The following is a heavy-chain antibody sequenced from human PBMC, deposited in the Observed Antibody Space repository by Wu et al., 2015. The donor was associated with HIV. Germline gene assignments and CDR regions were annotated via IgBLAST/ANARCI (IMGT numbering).Heavy chain of an antibody. Sequence: QVQLIQSGAEVKKPGASVKVSCKASGYTFTGHYMHWVRQAPGQGLEWMGWINPNSGDTYFAQKFQGRVTMTRDTSINTAHMDLNRLRSDDTAMYFCARADVLIKYALGAGLHWGQGTLVTVSS. CDR1: GYTFTGHY. V-gene: IGHV1-2*02. J-gene: IGHJ1*01. CDR2: INPNSGDT. D-gene: IGHD1-26*01. CDR3: ARADVLIKYALGAGLH.